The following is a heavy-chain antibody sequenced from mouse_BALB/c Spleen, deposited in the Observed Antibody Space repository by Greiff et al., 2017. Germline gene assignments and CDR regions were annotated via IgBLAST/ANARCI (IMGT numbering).Heavy chain of an antibody. V-gene: IGHV5-17*02. Sequence: EVKVVESGGGLVQPGGSRKLSCAASGFTFSSFGMHWVRQAPEKGLEWVAYISSGSSTIYYADTVKGRFTISRDNPKNTLFLQMTSLRSEDTAMYYCARWGQIYYGSSVYAMDYWGQGTSVTVSS. J-gene: IGHJ4*01. CDR2: ISSGSSTI. D-gene: IGHD1-1*01. CDR3: ARWGQIYYGSSVYAMDY. CDR1: GFTFSSFG.